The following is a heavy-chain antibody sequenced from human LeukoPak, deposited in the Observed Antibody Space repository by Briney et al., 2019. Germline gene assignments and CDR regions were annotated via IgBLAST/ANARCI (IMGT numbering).Heavy chain of an antibody. V-gene: IGHV3-9*01. CDR3: ATEGGFDY. Sequence: GRSLRLSCAASGFTFDDYAMHWVRQAPGKGLEWVSGISWNSGSIGYADSVKGRFTISRDNAKNSLYLQMNSLRAEDTAVYYCATEGGFDYWGQGTLVTVSS. D-gene: IGHD1-26*01. CDR1: GFTFDDYA. CDR2: ISWNSGSI. J-gene: IGHJ4*02.